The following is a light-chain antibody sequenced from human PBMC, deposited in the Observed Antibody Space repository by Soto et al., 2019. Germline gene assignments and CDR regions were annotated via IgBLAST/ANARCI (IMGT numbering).Light chain of an antibody. J-gene: IGKJ2*01. CDR2: GAS. CDR3: QQYNIWPQT. V-gene: IGKV3-15*01. Sequence: EIVMTQSPATLSVSPGERATLSCRASQSVRSNLAWYQQKPGQAPRLLIYGASTSATGFPARFSGSGSGTEFTLTISSLQSEDFAVYYCQQYNIWPQTFGQGTKLEIK. CDR1: QSVRSN.